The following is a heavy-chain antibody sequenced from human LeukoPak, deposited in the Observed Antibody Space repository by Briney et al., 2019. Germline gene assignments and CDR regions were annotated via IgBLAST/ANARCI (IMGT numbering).Heavy chain of an antibody. V-gene: IGHV3-30-3*01. CDR2: ISYDGSNK. D-gene: IGHD3-9*01. Sequence: GGSLRLSCAASGFTFSGSAMHWVRQAPRKGLEWVAVISYDGSNKYYADSVKGRFTIARDNSKNTLYLQMNSLRAEDTAVYYCARDPSLRYFDWSHYGMDVWGQGTTVTVSS. J-gene: IGHJ6*02. CDR3: ARDPSLRYFDWSHYGMDV. CDR1: GFTFSGSA.